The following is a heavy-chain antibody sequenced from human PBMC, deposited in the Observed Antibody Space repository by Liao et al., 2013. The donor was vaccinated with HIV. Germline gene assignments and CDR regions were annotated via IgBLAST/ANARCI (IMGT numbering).Heavy chain of an antibody. CDR2: MYYSGST. J-gene: IGHJ5*02. Sequence: QLQLQESGPGLVKPSETLSLTCTVSGGSISRSSYYWGWIRQSPGKGLEWIGSMYYSGSTHYNPSLKSGVTISVDTSKNQFSLKLTSVTAADTAVYFCARFGWELTEGWFDPWGQGTLVTVSS. D-gene: IGHD1-26*01. V-gene: IGHV4-39*07. CDR1: GGSISRSSYY. CDR3: ARFGWELTEGWFDP.